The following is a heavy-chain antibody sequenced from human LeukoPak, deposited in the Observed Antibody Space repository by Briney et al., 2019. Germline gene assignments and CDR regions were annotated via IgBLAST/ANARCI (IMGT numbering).Heavy chain of an antibody. J-gene: IGHJ4*02. CDR1: GFTFRDYY. D-gene: IGHD1-26*01. CDR3: ARDSIVGLTVLVY. Sequence: GGSLRLSCTASGFTFRDYYVTWIRQAPGKGLEWVSYIRSTGSSTAYADSVKGRFAISRDNAKNSLYLQMNSLRAEDTAVYYCARDSIVGLTVLVYWGQGTLVTVSS. CDR2: IRSTGSST. V-gene: IGHV3-11*04.